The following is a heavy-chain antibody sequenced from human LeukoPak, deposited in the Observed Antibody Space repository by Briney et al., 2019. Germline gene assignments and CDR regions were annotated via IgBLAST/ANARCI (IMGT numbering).Heavy chain of an antibody. D-gene: IGHD3-10*01. CDR1: EFTFSSYA. CDR3: AKGWFGETLHGLLDY. J-gene: IGHJ4*02. Sequence: GGSLRLSCAASEFTFSSYAMSWVRQAPGKGLEWVSSISASGSLTYYADSVKGRFTISRDNSKSVLFLQMNSLTVDDTAVYYWAKGWFGETLHGLLDYWGQGTLVTVSS. CDR2: ISASGSLT. V-gene: IGHV3-23*01.